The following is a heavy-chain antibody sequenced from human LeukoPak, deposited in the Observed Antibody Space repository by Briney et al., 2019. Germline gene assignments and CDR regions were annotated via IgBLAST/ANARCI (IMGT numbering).Heavy chain of an antibody. D-gene: IGHD2-2*01. J-gene: IGHJ5*02. V-gene: IGHV4-31*03. CDR1: GGSISSGGYY. CDR2: IYYSGST. Sequence: PSETLSLTCTVSGGSISSGGYYWSWIRQHPGKGMEWIGYIYYSGSTYYNPSLKSRVTISVDTSKNQFSLKLSSVTAADMAVYYCARGRIVVVPAATNWFDPWGQGTLVTVSS. CDR3: ARGRIVVVPAATNWFDP.